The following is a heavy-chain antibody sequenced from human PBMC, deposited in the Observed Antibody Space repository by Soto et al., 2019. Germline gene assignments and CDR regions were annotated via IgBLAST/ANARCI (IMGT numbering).Heavy chain of an antibody. CDR1: GASIRSYY. V-gene: IGHV4-59*01. Sequence: SEKLSLTCTVTGASIRSYYWTWIRQPPGKGLEWIGYMYYSGSTNYNPSLKSRVTTSVDTSKNHVSLRLSSVTAADSAVYYCATGLTFFNFWGQGTRVTVSS. CDR3: ATGLTFFNF. CDR2: MYYSGST. J-gene: IGHJ4*02.